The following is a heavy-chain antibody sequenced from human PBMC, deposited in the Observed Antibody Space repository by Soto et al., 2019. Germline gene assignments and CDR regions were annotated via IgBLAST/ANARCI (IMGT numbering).Heavy chain of an antibody. Sequence: SETLSLTCTVYGGSFSGYYWSWIRQPPGKGLEWIGEINHSGSTNYNPSLKSRVTISVDTSKNQFSLKLSSVTAADTAVYYCAVRTSMYAWGQRTTVTVSS. J-gene: IGHJ6*02. CDR2: INHSGST. CDR3: AVRTSMYA. CDR1: GGSFSGYY. V-gene: IGHV4-34*01.